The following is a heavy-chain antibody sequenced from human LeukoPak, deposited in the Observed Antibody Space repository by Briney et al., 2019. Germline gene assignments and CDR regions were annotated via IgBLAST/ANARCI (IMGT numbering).Heavy chain of an antibody. V-gene: IGHV3-48*03. D-gene: IGHD1-7*01. CDR1: GFSLRSYE. Sequence: GGSLRLSRAASGFSLRSYELNWVRQAPGKGLEWVSHISRSGSTIWYADSVKGRFTISRDNAKNSLYLQMNSRRAEDTAVYYCARVELAPYYYYMDVWGKGTTVTVSS. J-gene: IGHJ6*03. CDR3: ARVELAPYYYYMDV. CDR2: ISRSGSTI.